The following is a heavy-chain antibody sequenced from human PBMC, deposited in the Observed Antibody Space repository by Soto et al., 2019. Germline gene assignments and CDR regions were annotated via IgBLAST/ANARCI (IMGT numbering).Heavy chain of an antibody. CDR2: IIPIFGTA. J-gene: IGHJ4*02. V-gene: IGHV1-69*13. CDR3: ARDQTPSYYYDSCGSFDY. CDR1: GGTFSSYA. Sequence: SVKVSCKASGGTFSSYAISWVRQAPGQGLEWMGGIIPIFGTANYAQKFQGRVTITADESTSTAYMELSSLRSEDTAVYYCARDQTPSYYYDSCGSFDYWGQGTLVTVSS. D-gene: IGHD3-22*01.